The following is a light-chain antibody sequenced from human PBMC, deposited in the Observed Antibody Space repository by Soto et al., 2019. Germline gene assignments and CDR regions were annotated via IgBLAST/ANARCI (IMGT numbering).Light chain of an antibody. Sequence: DTQLTQSPSSLSASVGDRVTITCRASQSISDYLNWYQQKPGEAPKLLIYAASNLQSGVPSRFSGSGFGTDFTLTISSLQPEDFATYYCQQSYDSPRTFGQGTKVEIK. CDR3: QQSYDSPRT. CDR2: AAS. J-gene: IGKJ1*01. V-gene: IGKV1-39*01. CDR1: QSISDY.